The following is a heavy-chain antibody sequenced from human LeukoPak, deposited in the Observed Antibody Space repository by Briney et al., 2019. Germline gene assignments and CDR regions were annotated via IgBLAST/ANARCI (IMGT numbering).Heavy chain of an antibody. D-gene: IGHD1-1*01. CDR1: GGSISSSYY. CDR3: ARLHTTLAPYFDY. V-gene: IGHV4-39*01. CDR2: IYYSGST. Sequence: SETLSLTCTVSGGSISSSYYWAWIRQPPGKGLEWIGNIYYSGSTYYNPSLKSRVTISVDTSKNQFSLKLSSVTAADTAVYYCARLHTTLAPYFDYWGQGTLVTVSS. J-gene: IGHJ4*02.